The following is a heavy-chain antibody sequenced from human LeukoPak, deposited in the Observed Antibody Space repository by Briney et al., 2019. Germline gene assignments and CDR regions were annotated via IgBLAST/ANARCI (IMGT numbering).Heavy chain of an antibody. D-gene: IGHD3-3*01. CDR3: TRARYYDFWSGLYYFDY. V-gene: IGHV3-23*01. J-gene: IGHJ4*02. CDR2: ISGSGGST. Sequence: PGGSLRLSCAASGFTFSSYAMSWVRQAPGKGLEWVSAISGSGGSTYYADSVKGRFTISRDNSKNTLYLQMNSLRAEDTAVYYCTRARYYDFWSGLYYFDYWGQGTLVTVSS. CDR1: GFTFSSYA.